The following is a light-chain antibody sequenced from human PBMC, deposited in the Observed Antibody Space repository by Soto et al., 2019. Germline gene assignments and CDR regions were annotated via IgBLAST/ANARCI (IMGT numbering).Light chain of an antibody. CDR2: DVS. CDR3: QQYSYYST. J-gene: IGKJ1*01. Sequence: DIQMTQSPSTLSASVGDTVTITCRAGQNVRSWLAWYQQKVGGAPKLLIYDVSTLESVVPSRFSGSGSGTEFTVTISSLQTDDFATYYCQQYSYYSTFGQGTRLEIK. V-gene: IGKV1-5*01. CDR1: QNVRSW.